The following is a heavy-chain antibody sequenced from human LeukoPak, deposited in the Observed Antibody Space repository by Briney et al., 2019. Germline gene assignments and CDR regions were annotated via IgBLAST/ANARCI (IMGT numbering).Heavy chain of an antibody. CDR2: INSDGSST. V-gene: IGHV3-74*01. CDR3: ARDGGDSDAFDI. CDR1: GFPFSSYW. Sequence: GGSLRLSCAASGFPFSSYWMHWVRHAPGKGLVWVSRINSDGSSTSYADSVKGRFTISRDDPKSTLYLQMNSLRAEDTAVCYCARDGGDSDAFDIWGQGTMVAVSS. D-gene: IGHD2-21*01. J-gene: IGHJ3*02.